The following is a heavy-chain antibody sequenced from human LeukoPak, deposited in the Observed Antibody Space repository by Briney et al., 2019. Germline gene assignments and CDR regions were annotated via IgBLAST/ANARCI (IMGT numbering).Heavy chain of an antibody. J-gene: IGHJ4*02. CDR3: ARDQRRTSNLGYSSSWYEDF. CDR1: GFTFSSYA. V-gene: IGHV3-23*01. CDR2: ISGSGGST. D-gene: IGHD6-13*01. Sequence: AGGSLRLSCAASGFTFSSYAMSWVRQAPGKGLEWVSAISGSGGSTYYADSVKGRFTISRDNSKDSLYLQMNSLRDEDTAVYYCARDQRRTSNLGYSSSWYEDFWGQGTLVTVSS.